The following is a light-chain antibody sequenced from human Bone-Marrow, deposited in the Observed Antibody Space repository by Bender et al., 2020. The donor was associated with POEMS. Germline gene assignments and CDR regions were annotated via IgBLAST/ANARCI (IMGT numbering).Light chain of an antibody. CDR2: DIS. CDR1: SSDVGAYEF. J-gene: IGLJ3*02. V-gene: IGLV2-14*03. Sequence: QSALTQPASVSGSPGQSITISCTGTSSDVGAYEFVSWHQQHPGKAPKLIIYDISNRPSGISFRFSGSKSANTASLTISGLQTEDEADYYCSSYTSNTVVFGGGTKLTVL. CDR3: SSYTSNTVV.